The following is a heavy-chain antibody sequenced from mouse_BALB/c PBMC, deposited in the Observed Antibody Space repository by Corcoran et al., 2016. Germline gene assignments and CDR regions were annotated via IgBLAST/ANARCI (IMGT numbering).Heavy chain of an antibody. V-gene: IGHV1S136*01. CDR1: GYTFTSYV. J-gene: IGHJ3*01. Sequence: EVQLQQSGPELVQPGASVKMSCKASGYTFTSYVMHWVKQKPGQGLEWIGYINPYNDVTKYNEKFKGKATLTSDKSSSTAYMELSSLTSEDSVVYYCARNYYGSTYVFAYWGQGTLVTVSA. CDR2: INPYNDVT. D-gene: IGHD1-1*01. CDR3: ARNYYGSTYVFAY.